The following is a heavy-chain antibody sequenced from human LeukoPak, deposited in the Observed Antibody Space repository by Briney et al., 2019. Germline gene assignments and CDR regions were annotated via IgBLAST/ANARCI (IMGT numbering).Heavy chain of an antibody. Sequence: GGSLRLSCAAAGFIMSTNYMRWLRQAPGKGLEWVSDINSGGSTDYADSVKGRFTITRDNSKNTLYLQMYSLRLEDTAVYNCARDPGVCSTSCLDYWGQGPLVTVSS. CDR1: GFIMSTNY. CDR3: ARDPGVCSTSCLDY. V-gene: IGHV3-53*01. D-gene: IGHD2-2*01. CDR2: INSGGST. J-gene: IGHJ4*02.